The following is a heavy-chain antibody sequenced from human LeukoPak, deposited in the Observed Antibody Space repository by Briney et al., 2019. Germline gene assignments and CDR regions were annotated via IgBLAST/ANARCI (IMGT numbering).Heavy chain of an antibody. J-gene: IGHJ4*02. CDR1: GGSISSGGYY. V-gene: IGHV4-31*03. CDR3: ASGPSGYDSSGPH. Sequence: PSETLSLTCTVSGGSISSGGYYWSWIRQHPGKGLEWIGYIYYSGSTYYNPSLKSRVTISVDTSKNQFPLKLSSVTAADTAVYYCASGPSGYDSSGPHWGQGTLVTVSS. D-gene: IGHD3-22*01. CDR2: IYYSGST.